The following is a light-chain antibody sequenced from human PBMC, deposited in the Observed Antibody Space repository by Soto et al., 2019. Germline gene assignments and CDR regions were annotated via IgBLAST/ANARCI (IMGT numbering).Light chain of an antibody. J-gene: IGKJ1*01. CDR3: QHYNSYSEA. Sequence: EIVLTQSPGTLSLSPGERATLSCRASQSVRSSYLAWYQQKPGQAPRLLIYGASSRATGIPDRFSGSGSGTDFTLTISRLEPEDFATYYCQHYNSYSEAFGQGTKVELK. CDR2: GAS. CDR1: QSVRSSY. V-gene: IGKV3-20*01.